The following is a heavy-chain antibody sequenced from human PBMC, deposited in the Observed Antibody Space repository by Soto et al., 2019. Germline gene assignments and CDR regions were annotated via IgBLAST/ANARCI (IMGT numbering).Heavy chain of an antibody. CDR3: GKVLVGAXXXTDSDX. J-gene: IGHJ4*02. CDR1: VGSIYRSGYY. Sequence: SETLSLGCTVSVGSIYRSGYYWGWIRQPPGRGLEWIGNIDYNGVTYSNPSLKSRVTISRDTSKNQFSLKLTSVTAADTALYYCGKVLVGAXXXTDSDXWGPGTLVTVSS. CDR2: IDYNGVT. V-gene: IGHV4-39*01. D-gene: IGHD2-15*01.